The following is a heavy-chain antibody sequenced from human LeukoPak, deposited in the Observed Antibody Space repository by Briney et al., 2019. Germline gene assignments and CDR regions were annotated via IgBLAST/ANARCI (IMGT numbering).Heavy chain of an antibody. CDR2: IYHSGST. V-gene: IGHV4-59*01. CDR1: GGSISSYY. J-gene: IGHJ6*03. CDR3: ARAPYYYYMDV. Sequence: PSETLSLTCTVSGGSISSYYWSWIRQPPGKGLEWIGYIYHSGSTNYNPSLKSRVTISVDTSKNQFSLKVSSGTAADTAVYYCARAPYYYYMDVWGKGTTVTASS.